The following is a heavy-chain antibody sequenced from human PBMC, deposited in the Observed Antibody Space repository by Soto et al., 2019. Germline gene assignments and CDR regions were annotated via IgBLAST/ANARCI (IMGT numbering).Heavy chain of an antibody. Sequence: QPGGSLRLSCAASGFTFSSYSMNWVRQAPGKGLEWVSYISSSSSTIYYADSVKGRFTISRDNAKNSLYLQMNSLRDEDTAVYYCAREPAQARTRDGYNLGGFYYFDYWGQGTLVTVSS. CDR2: ISSSSSTI. V-gene: IGHV3-48*02. CDR3: AREPAQARTRDGYNLGGFYYFDY. D-gene: IGHD5-12*01. CDR1: GFTFSSYS. J-gene: IGHJ4*02.